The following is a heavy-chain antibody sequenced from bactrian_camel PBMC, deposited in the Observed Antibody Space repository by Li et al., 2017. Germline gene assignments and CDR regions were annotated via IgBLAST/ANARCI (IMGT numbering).Heavy chain of an antibody. J-gene: IGHJ5*01. Sequence: VQLVESGGGSVQPGGSLRLSCAVSGYTYSTYCMGWFRQAPGKGREGVVSVASDGTTTYGDSVKGRFTISRDSAKKTVYLQMNSLNPEDTGMYYCAALQRFARASVPLAPREYTYWGQ. CDR2: VASDGTT. CDR3: AALQRFARASVPLAPREYTY. V-gene: IGHV3S10*01. CDR1: GYTYSTYC.